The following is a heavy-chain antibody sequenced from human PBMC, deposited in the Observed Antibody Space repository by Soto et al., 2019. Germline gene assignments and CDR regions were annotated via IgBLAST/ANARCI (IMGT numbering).Heavy chain of an antibody. D-gene: IGHD3-3*01. CDR2: ISSSSSYI. J-gene: IGHJ3*02. V-gene: IGHV3-21*01. CDR1: GFTFSSYS. CDR3: ARDRVVADSIRTDAFDI. Sequence: GGSLRLSCAASGFTFSSYSMNWVRQAPGKGLEWVSSISSSSSYIYYADSVKGRFTISRDNAKNSLYLQMNSLRAEDTAVYYCARDRVVADSIRTDAFDIWGQGTMVTVSS.